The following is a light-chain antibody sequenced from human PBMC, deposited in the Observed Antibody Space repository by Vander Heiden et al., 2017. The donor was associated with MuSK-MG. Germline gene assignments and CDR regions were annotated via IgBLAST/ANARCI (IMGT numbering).Light chain of an antibody. J-gene: IGKJ1*01. CDR2: ASS. CDR3: QQTYSTPPT. Sequence: DIQMTQSPSSLSASVGDRVTITCRSSQSVSYSLNWYQHKPGEAPKLLSYASSTLQSGVPSRFSGSGSGTEFTLTIGSLQPEDFAIYYCQQTYSTPPTFGQGTRVEVK. V-gene: IGKV1-39*01. CDR1: QSVSYS.